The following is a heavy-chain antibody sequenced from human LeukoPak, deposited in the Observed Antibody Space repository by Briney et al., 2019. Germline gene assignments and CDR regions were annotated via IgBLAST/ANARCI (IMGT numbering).Heavy chain of an antibody. J-gene: IGHJ4*02. CDR1: GYTFTSYY. D-gene: IGHD3-22*01. CDR3: ARGRQITMIVVVPLDY. CDR2: INPSGGST. V-gene: IGHV1-46*01. Sequence: ASVKVSCKASGYTFTSYYMHWVRQAPGQGLEWMGIINPSGGSTSYAQKFQGGVTTTRDTSTSTVYMELSSLRSEDTAVYYCARGRQITMIVVVPLDYWGQGTLVTVSS.